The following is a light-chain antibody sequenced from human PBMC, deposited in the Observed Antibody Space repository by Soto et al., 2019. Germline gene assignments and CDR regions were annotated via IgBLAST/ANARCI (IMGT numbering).Light chain of an antibody. Sequence: QSALTLPPSASGSPGQSVTISCTGTSSDVGGYNYVSWYQQHPGKAPKLIIFEVRRRPSGVPDRFSGSRSGNTASLTVSGLQAEDEADYYCFSYADFDTYVFGTGTKVTVL. J-gene: IGLJ1*01. CDR3: FSYADFDTYV. V-gene: IGLV2-8*01. CDR1: SSDVGGYNY. CDR2: EVR.